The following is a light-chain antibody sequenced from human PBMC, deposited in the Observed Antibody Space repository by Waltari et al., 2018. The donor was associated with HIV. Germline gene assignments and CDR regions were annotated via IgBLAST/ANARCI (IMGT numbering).Light chain of an antibody. CDR3: QQCSNWPPI. CDR2: DGF. Sequence: EIMLTQSPVTLSLSPGQTATLSCRASQSVSRYVAWYQQKPGQPPRLLIYDGFNRATGVPARFSGSASGTDFTLTISSLEPEDFAVYFCQQCSNWPPIFGQGTKLEIK. J-gene: IGKJ2*01. CDR1: QSVSRY. V-gene: IGKV3-11*01.